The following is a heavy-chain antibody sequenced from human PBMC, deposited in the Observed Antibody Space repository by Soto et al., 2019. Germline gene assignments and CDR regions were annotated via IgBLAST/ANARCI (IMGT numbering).Heavy chain of an antibody. Sequence: SEPLSLTCTVSGDSISSYFWSWLRQPAGKGLEWIGRMYVTGTTSYNPSLKSRVTMSVDTSKNRFSLRLSSVTAADTAVYYCARIGSGDSSGYYFLDYWGQGTLVTVS. CDR1: GDSISSYF. CDR2: MYVTGTT. CDR3: ARIGSGDSSGYYFLDY. V-gene: IGHV4-4*07. J-gene: IGHJ4*02. D-gene: IGHD3-22*01.